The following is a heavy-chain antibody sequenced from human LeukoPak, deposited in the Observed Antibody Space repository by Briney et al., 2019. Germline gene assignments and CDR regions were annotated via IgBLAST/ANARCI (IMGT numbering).Heavy chain of an antibody. D-gene: IGHD3-22*01. J-gene: IGHJ5*02. Sequence: SETLSLTCAVYGGSFSGYYWSWIRQPPGKGLEWIGEINHSGSTNYNPSLKRRVTISVDTSKNQFSLKLSSVTAADTAVYYCATDTYYYDSSGYLSDWFDPWGQGTLVTVSS. V-gene: IGHV4-34*01. CDR1: GGSFSGYY. CDR3: ATDTYYYDSSGYLSDWFDP. CDR2: INHSGST.